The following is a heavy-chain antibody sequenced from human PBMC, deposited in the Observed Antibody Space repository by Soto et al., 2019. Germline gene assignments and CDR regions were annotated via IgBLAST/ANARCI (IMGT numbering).Heavy chain of an antibody. V-gene: IGHV3-30*03. CDR3: IRCQLPAFFYGMDV. CDR2: ISYDGSSQ. J-gene: IGHJ6*02. Sequence: QPGGSLRLSCAGSGFIFSSYGMHWVRQAPGKWLEWVAAISYDGSSQYYADSVKGRFTISRDTSTLYLQMNSLRAEDTAVYYCIRCQLPAFFYGMDVWGRGXTVTVYS. D-gene: IGHD2-2*01. CDR1: GFIFSSYG.